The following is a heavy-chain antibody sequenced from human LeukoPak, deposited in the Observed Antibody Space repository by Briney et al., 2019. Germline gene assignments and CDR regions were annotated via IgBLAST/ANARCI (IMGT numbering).Heavy chain of an antibody. D-gene: IGHD4-11*01. CDR2: IYYSGST. J-gene: IGHJ5*02. CDR3: ARGRTATVTTNWFDP. Sequence: PSETLSLTCTVSGGSISGHYWSWIRQPPGKGLEWIGYIYYSGSTNYNPSLKSRVTISIDTSKTQFSLKVSSVTAADTAVHYCARGRTATVTTNWFDPWGQGTLVTVSS. V-gene: IGHV4-59*11. CDR1: GGSISGHY.